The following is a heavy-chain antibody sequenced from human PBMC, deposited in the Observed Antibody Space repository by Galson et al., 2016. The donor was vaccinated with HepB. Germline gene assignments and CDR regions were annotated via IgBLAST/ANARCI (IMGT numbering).Heavy chain of an antibody. D-gene: IGHD5-12*01. V-gene: IGHV3-23*01. Sequence: SLRLSCAGSGFAFSRSAISWIRQAPGKGLEWISAVSGGGPDTYYADSVKGRFTISRDSSKSTLYLQMNSLRVEDTAIYYCAKGGNSGYDAAFGPWGRGTLVTVSS. CDR2: VSGGGPDT. CDR3: AKGGNSGYDAAFGP. J-gene: IGHJ5*02. CDR1: GFAFSRSA.